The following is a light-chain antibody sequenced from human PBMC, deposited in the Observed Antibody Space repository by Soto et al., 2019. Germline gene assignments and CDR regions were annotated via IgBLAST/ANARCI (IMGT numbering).Light chain of an antibody. CDR1: SSKIGSTYD. CDR2: GNT. Sequence: QRVLAQPPSGSGAPGRRVTISCTGSSSKIGSTYDVQWYQQLPGTAPKLLIHGNTNRPSGVPDRFSGSKSGTSASLAITGLQADDGADYYCQSYDDSLSVHYVFGTGTKVTVL. V-gene: IGLV1-40*01. J-gene: IGLJ1*01. CDR3: QSYDDSLSVHYV.